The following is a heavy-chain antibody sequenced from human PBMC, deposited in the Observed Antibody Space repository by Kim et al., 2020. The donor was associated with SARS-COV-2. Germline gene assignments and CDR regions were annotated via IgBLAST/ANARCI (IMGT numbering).Heavy chain of an antibody. V-gene: IGHV4-39*07. D-gene: IGHD5-18*01. Sequence: SETLSLTCTVSGGSISSSSYYWGWIRQPPGKGLEWIGSIYYSGSTYYNPSLKSRVTISVDTSKNQFSLKLSSVTAADTAVYYCARDGYSYKHGIFDYWGQGTLVTVSS. CDR3: ARDGYSYKHGIFDY. CDR1: GGSISSSSYY. CDR2: IYYSGST. J-gene: IGHJ4*02.